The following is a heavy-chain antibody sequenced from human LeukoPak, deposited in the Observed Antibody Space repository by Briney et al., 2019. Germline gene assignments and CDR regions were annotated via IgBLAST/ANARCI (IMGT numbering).Heavy chain of an antibody. CDR3: AKLVQVAGTFDY. CDR2: ISYDGSNK. CDR1: GFTFSSYG. J-gene: IGHJ4*02. D-gene: IGHD6-19*01. Sequence: GGSLRLSCAASGFTFSSYGMHWVRQAPGKGLEWVAVISYDGSNKYYADSVKGRFTISRDKSKNTLYLQMNSLRAEDTAVYYCAKLVQVAGTFDYWGQGTLVTVSS. V-gene: IGHV3-30*18.